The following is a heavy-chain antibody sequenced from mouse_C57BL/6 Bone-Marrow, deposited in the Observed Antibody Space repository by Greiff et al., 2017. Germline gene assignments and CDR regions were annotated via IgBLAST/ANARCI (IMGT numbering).Heavy chain of an antibody. J-gene: IGHJ1*03. Sequence: EVKLVESGGGLVQPGGSLKLSCAASGFTFSDYGMAWVRQAPRKGPEWVAFISNLAYSIYYADTVTGRFTISRENAKNTLYLEMSSLRSEDTAMYYCARRGGYGSYFDVWGTGTTVTVSS. D-gene: IGHD1-2*01. CDR3: ARRGGYGSYFDV. CDR2: ISNLAYSI. CDR1: GFTFSDYG. V-gene: IGHV5-15*01.